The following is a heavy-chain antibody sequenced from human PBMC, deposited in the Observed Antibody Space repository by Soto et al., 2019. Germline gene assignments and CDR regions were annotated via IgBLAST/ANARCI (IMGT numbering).Heavy chain of an antibody. Sequence: PGESLKISCNGSGYSFTSYWIGWVRQMPGKGLEWMGIIYPGDSDTRYSPSFQGQVTISADKSISTAYLQWSSLKASDTAMYYCARNRKYCSGGSCYSGWFDPWGQGTLVTVSS. V-gene: IGHV5-51*01. CDR3: ARNRKYCSGGSCYSGWFDP. CDR2: IYPGDSDT. CDR1: GYSFTSYW. J-gene: IGHJ5*02. D-gene: IGHD2-15*01.